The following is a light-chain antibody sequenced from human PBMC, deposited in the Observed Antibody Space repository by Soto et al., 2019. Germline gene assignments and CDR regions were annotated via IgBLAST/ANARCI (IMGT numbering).Light chain of an antibody. V-gene: IGLV2-14*01. CDR2: AVS. CDR1: SSDVGGYNH. Sequence: QSVLTQPASVSGSPGQSITISCTGTSSDVGGYNHVSWYQHSPGKAPKLILFAVSDRPSGVSHRFSGSKSGNTASLTISGLQADDEADYYCCSYTSLSTVVFGGGTKVTVL. CDR3: CSYTSLSTVV. J-gene: IGLJ2*01.